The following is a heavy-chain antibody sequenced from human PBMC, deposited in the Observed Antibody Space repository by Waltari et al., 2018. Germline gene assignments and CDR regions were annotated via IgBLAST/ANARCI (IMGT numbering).Heavy chain of an antibody. CDR1: GGPISSYY. CDR3: ARWYCTSGSCNHLDF. V-gene: IGHV4-59*01. CDR2: IFYNGNT. J-gene: IGHJ4*02. D-gene: IGHD2-8*01. Sequence: QVQLQESGPGLVKPSETLSLTCTVSGGPISSYYLGWLRHPPGKGLEYIGHIFYNGNTDYNPSLRSRITLSVDLSKNQFSLKVNSVTAADTAVYYCARWYCTSGSCNHLDFWGQGALVTVSS.